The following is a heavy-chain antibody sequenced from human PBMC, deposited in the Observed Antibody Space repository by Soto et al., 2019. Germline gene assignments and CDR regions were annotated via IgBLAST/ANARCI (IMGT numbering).Heavy chain of an antibody. V-gene: IGHV3-30-3*01. CDR1: GFTFSSYA. CDR3: ARDGVDLGEDYFDY. J-gene: IGHJ4*02. Sequence: QVQLVESGGGVVQPGRSLRLSCAASGFTFSSYAMHWVRQAPGKGLEWVAVISYDGSNKYYADSVKGRFTISRDNSKNTLYLQMNGVRAEDTAVYYCARDGVDLGEDYFDYWGQGTLVTVSS. D-gene: IGHD2-8*01. CDR2: ISYDGSNK.